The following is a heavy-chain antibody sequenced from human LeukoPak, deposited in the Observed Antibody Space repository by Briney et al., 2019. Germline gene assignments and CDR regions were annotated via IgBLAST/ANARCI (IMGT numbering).Heavy chain of an antibody. CDR2: IIPIFGTA. J-gene: IGHJ5*02. V-gene: IGHV1-69*06. Sequence: SVTVSCTASGGTFSSYAISWVRQAPGQGLEWMGGIIPIFGTANYAQKFQGRVTITADKSTSTAYMELNSLRAEDTAVYYCAKRIRVNWFDRWGQGTLVTVSS. CDR1: GGTFSSYA. CDR3: AKRIRVNWFDR.